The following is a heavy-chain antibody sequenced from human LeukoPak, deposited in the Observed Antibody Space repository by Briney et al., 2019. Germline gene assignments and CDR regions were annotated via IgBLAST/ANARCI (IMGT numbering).Heavy chain of an antibody. D-gene: IGHD4-17*01. CDR1: GFTFSSYS. J-gene: IGHJ4*02. CDR2: ISSSSITI. V-gene: IGHV3-48*02. Sequence: GGTLRLSCAVSGFTFSSYSMNGVRQAPGKGLEWVSYISSSSITIYYADSVKGRFTISRDNAKNSLHLQMNSLRDGDTAVYYCARDSPYGDYPFDYWGQGTLVTVSS. CDR3: ARDSPYGDYPFDY.